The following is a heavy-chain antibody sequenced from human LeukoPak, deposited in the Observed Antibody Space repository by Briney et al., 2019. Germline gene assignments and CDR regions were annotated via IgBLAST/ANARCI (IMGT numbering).Heavy chain of an antibody. CDR1: GGTFSSYA. V-gene: IGHV1-69*13. CDR2: VIPIFGTA. J-gene: IGHJ4*02. Sequence: SVKVSCKASGGTFSSYAISWVRQAPGQGLEWMGGVIPIFGTANYAQKFQGRVTITADESTSTAYMELSSLGSEDTAVYYCARPTSSGSYKTPFDYWGQGTLVTVSS. D-gene: IGHD3-10*01. CDR3: ARPTSSGSYKTPFDY.